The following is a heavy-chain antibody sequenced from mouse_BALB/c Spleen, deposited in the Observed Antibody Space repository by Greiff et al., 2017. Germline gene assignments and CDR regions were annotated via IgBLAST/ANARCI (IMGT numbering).Heavy chain of an antibody. V-gene: IGHV1-47*01. CDR3: ARGTMITASFAY. CDR2: FHPYKDDT. D-gene: IGHD2-4*01. J-gene: IGHJ3*01. Sequence: QVHANQFGAELVKPGASAIMPLQALGVTFTTYSLEWVKQTHGKSLEGIGNFHPYKDDTKYNEKFKCKDNLTVEKSSSTVYLELSRLTSDDSAVYYCARGTMITASFAYWGQGTLVTVSA. CDR1: GVTFTTYS.